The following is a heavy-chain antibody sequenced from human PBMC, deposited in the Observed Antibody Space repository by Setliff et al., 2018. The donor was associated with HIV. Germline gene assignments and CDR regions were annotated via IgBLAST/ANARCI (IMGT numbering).Heavy chain of an antibody. Sequence: SVKVSCKASGYTFTGYYMHWVRQAPGQGLEWMGGIIPIFGTANYAQKFQGRVTITTDESTSTAYMELSSLRSEDTAVYYCARELDQNFDYWGQGTLVTVSS. J-gene: IGHJ4*02. CDR2: IIPIFGTA. V-gene: IGHV1-69*05. CDR1: GYTFTGYY. D-gene: IGHD3-3*01. CDR3: ARELDQNFDY.